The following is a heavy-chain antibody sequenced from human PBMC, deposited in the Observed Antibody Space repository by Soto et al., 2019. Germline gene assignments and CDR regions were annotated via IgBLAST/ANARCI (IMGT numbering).Heavy chain of an antibody. D-gene: IGHD3-22*01. CDR3: ARDQDHYYASSGYFGY. CDR1: GFTFSSYG. CDR2: IWYDGSNK. J-gene: IGHJ4*02. V-gene: IGHV3-33*01. Sequence: PGGSVRLSCAASGFTFSSYGMHWVRQAPGKGLEWVAVIWYDGSNKYYADSVKGRFTISRDNSKNTLYLQMNSLRAEDTAVYYCARDQDHYYASSGYFGYWGQGTQVTVSS.